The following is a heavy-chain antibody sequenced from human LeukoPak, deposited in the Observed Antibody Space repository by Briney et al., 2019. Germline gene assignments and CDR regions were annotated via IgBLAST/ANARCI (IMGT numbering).Heavy chain of an antibody. CDR2: IFPGDSET. CDR3: ATSESQTRFDY. Sequence: GESLKISCKGSGYSLTSYWIAWVRQMPGKGLEWMGLIFPGDSETIYSPSFQGQVTISADKSINTAYLRWSSLKASDTAMYYCATSESQTRFDYWGQGTLVTVSS. D-gene: IGHD1/OR15-1a*01. V-gene: IGHV5-51*01. CDR1: GYSLTSYW. J-gene: IGHJ4*02.